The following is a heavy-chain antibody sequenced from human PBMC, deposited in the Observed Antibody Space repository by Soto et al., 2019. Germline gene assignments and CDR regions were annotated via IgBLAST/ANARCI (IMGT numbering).Heavy chain of an antibody. CDR1: GFTVSSNI. CDR3: VRGDYGRSGVDY. D-gene: IGHD4-17*01. Sequence: PGGSLRLSCAASGFTVSSNIMSWVRQAPGKGLEWVSVIYTGDNTYYADSVKGRFTISRDISKNTLYLQMNSLRAEDTAVYYCVRGDYGRSGVDYWGQGTLVTVSS. CDR2: IYTGDNT. V-gene: IGHV3-53*01. J-gene: IGHJ4*02.